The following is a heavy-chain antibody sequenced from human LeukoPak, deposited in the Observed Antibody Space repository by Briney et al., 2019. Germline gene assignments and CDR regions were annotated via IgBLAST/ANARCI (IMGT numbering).Heavy chain of an antibody. J-gene: IGHJ4*02. CDR1: GGSISNSSYY. CDR3: ARAGGGSYSDFDY. D-gene: IGHD2-21*02. V-gene: IGHV4-39*07. Sequence: SETLSLTCSVSGGSISNSSYYWGWIRQPPGKGLEWIGSIYYSVRTYYNPSLKSRVTISVDTSKNQFSLKLSSVTDADTAVYYCARAGGGSYSDFDYWGQGTLVTVSS. CDR2: IYYSVRT.